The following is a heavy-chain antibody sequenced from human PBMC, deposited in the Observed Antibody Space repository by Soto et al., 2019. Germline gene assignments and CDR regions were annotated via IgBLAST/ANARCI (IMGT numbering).Heavy chain of an antibody. D-gene: IGHD3-22*01. CDR1: GFSLSDRV. J-gene: IGHJ1*01. CDR3: AREDESSGHAGTFYH. Sequence: QVQLVESGGDVVRPGRSLRLSCAASGFSLSDRVMHWVRQTPGRGLEWVALISSDESNKVYADSVKGRFTISRDISKNTVYLQMDSLGGEDTAVYFCAREDESSGHAGTFYHWGQGSLVTVSS. CDR2: ISSDESNK. V-gene: IGHV3-30-3*01.